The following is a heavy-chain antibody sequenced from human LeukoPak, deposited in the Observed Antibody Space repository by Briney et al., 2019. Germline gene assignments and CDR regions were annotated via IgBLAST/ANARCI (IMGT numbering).Heavy chain of an antibody. CDR2: IYYSGRT. V-gene: IGHV4-39*07. CDR3: ARIEYSSSCDH. D-gene: IGHD6-6*01. CDR1: GGSISSYY. Sequence: SETLSLTCAVSGGSISSYYWSWIRQPPGKGLEYIGSIYYSGRTYYNSSLKSRVTVSVDTSKNQFSLKLNSVTAADTAVYYCARIEYSSSCDHWGQGTQVTVSS. J-gene: IGHJ4*02.